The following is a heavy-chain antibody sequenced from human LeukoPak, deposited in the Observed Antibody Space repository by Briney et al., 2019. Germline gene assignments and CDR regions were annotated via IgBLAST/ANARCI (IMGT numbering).Heavy chain of an antibody. CDR3: AKDLKTHYDILTGEYGMGV. V-gene: IGHV3-30*18. J-gene: IGHJ6*02. Sequence: PGRSLRLSCAASGFTFSSYGMHWVRRAPGKGLEWVAVISYDGSNKYYADSVKGRFTISRDNSKNTLYLQMNSLRAEDTAVYYCAKDLKTHYDILTGEYGMGVWGQGTTVTVSS. D-gene: IGHD3-9*01. CDR1: GFTFSSYG. CDR2: ISYDGSNK.